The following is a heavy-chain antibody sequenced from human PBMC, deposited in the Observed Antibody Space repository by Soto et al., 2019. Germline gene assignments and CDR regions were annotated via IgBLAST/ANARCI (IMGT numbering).Heavy chain of an antibody. Sequence: SETLSLTCTVSGGSISSYYWSWIRQPPGKGLECIGYIYYSGSTNYNPSLKSRVTISVDTSKNQFSLKLSSVTAADTALYYCARLGGGSYYYGMDVWGQGTTVTVSS. V-gene: IGHV4-59*08. CDR2: IYYSGST. CDR3: ARLGGGSYYYGMDV. CDR1: GGSISSYY. J-gene: IGHJ6*02. D-gene: IGHD1-26*01.